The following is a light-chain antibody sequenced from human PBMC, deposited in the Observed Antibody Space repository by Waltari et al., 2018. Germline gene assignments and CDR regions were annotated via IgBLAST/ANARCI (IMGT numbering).Light chain of an antibody. V-gene: IGKV2-29*03. CDR1: QSLFHSDGKTH. Sequence: DIVMTQTPLSLSVTPGQPASISCKSSQSLFHSDGKTHLYWYLQKPGQSPQLLIYEVSRRFSGVSHRFSGSGSGTDFTLQISRVEAEDVGMCYCMQGVEAPITFGGGTKLEIK. CDR2: EVS. J-gene: IGKJ4*01. CDR3: MQGVEAPIT.